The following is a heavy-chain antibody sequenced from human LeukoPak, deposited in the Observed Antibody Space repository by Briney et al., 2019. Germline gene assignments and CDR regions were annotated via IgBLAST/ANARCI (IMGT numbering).Heavy chain of an antibody. J-gene: IGHJ5*02. Sequence: GASVKVSCKASGYTFTSYAMNWVRQAPGQGLEWMGWINTNTGNPTYAQGFTGRFVFSLDTSVSTAYLQISSLKAEDTAVYYCARAPEGGWYNWFDPWGQGTLVTVSS. V-gene: IGHV7-4-1*02. CDR2: INTNTGNP. CDR1: GYTFTSYA. D-gene: IGHD6-19*01. CDR3: ARAPEGGWYNWFDP.